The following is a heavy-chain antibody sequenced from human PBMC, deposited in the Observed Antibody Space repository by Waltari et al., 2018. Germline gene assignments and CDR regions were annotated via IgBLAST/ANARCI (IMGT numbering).Heavy chain of an antibody. CDR3: ARGLRGLFDY. D-gene: IGHD2-21*01. Sequence: QVQLQESGPGLVKPSETLSLTCTVSGGSISSYYWSWIRQPPGKGLEWIGYIYYSGSTNYNPSLKSRVTISVDTSKNQFSLKLSSVTAADTAVYYCARGLRGLFDYWGQGTLVTVSS. CDR2: IYYSGST. V-gene: IGHV4-59*01. J-gene: IGHJ4*02. CDR1: GGSISSYY.